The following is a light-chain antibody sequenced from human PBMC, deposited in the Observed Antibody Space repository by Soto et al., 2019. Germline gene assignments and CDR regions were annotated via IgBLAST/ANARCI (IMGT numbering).Light chain of an antibody. CDR3: QQFDSSSWT. Sequence: EIVLTQSPGTLSLSPGEGATLSCRASQSVSSSFLAWYQQKPDQAPRLLIYGTSSRATGIPDRFSGSGSGTDFTLTISRLEPEDFAVYYCQQFDSSSWTFGQGTRVEIK. J-gene: IGKJ1*01. CDR1: QSVSSSF. CDR2: GTS. V-gene: IGKV3-20*01.